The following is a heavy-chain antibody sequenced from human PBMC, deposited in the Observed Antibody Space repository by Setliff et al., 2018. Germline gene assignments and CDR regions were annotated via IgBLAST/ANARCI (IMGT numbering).Heavy chain of an antibody. CDR1: GYTFTGYY. V-gene: IGHV1-69*05. CDR3: AREKFPGDWGDY. J-gene: IGHJ4*02. CDR2: IIPIFGTA. Sequence: SVKVSCKASGYTFTGYYMHWVRQAPGQELGWMGGIIPIFGTANYAQKFQGRVTITTDESTSTAYMELSSLRSEDTAVYYCAREKFPGDWGDYWGQGTLVTVSS. D-gene: IGHD2-21*01.